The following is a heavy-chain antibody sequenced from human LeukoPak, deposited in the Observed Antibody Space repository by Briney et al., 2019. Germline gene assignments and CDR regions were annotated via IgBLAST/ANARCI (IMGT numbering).Heavy chain of an antibody. D-gene: IGHD1-7*01. Sequence: PGRSLRLSCAASGFTFSSYGMHWVRQAPGKGLEWVAVISYDGSNKYYADSVKGRFTISRDNSKNTLYLQMNSLRAEDTAVYYCANLEDWNYGPTYFDYWGQGTLVTVSS. V-gene: IGHV3-30*18. CDR2: ISYDGSNK. J-gene: IGHJ4*02. CDR1: GFTFSSYG. CDR3: ANLEDWNYGPTYFDY.